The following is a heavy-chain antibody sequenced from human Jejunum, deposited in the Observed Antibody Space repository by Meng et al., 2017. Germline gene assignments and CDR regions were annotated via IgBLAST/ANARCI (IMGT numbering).Heavy chain of an antibody. CDR2: INTVNANT. Sequence: VQRVQSGAEVKRPGASVTVSCKTSGFALSRYVIHWVRQAPGQRLEWMGWINTVNANTRYSEKFQGRVTITRDTSASTAYMELSSLTSEDTAVYYCARVKYSGYDPFDSWGQGTLVTVSS. CDR3: ARVKYSGYDPFDS. D-gene: IGHD5-12*01. J-gene: IGHJ4*02. CDR1: GFALSRYV. V-gene: IGHV1-3*04.